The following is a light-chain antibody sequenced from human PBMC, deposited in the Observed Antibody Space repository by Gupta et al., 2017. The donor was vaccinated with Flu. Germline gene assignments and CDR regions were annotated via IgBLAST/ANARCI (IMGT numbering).Light chain of an antibody. CDR2: DAS. CDR3: QQRSNGPT. J-gene: IGKJ5*01. Sequence: EIVLTQSPATLSLSPGERATLSCRASHNINNYLAWYQQKLGQAPRLLIYDASNRATGIPARFSGSGSGTDFTLTISSLEPEDFAVYYCQQRSNGPTFGQGTRLEMK. V-gene: IGKV3-11*01. CDR1: HNINNY.